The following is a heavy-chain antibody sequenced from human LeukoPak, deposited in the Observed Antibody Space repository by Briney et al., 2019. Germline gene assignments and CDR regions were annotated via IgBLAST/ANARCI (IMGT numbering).Heavy chain of an antibody. CDR2: ISYDGSNK. Sequence: GGSLRLSCAASGFTFSSYGMHWVRQAPGKGLEWVAVISYDGSNKYYADSVKGRFTISRDNSKNTLYLQMNSLRAEDTAVYYCAKDGPPWMTGTELDYYYGMDVWGQGTTVTVSS. J-gene: IGHJ6*02. V-gene: IGHV3-30*18. D-gene: IGHD1-7*01. CDR3: AKDGPPWMTGTELDYYYGMDV. CDR1: GFTFSSYG.